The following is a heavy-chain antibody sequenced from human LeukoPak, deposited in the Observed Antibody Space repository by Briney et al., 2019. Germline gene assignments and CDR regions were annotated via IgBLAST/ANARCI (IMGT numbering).Heavy chain of an antibody. V-gene: IGHV3-30*02. Sequence: GGSLRLSCAASGFTFSSYGMHWVRQAPGKGLEWVSFIRYDGSNEYYADSVRGQFTISRDNSKNTLYLQMNSLRAEDTAVYYCARRAGAYSHPYDYWGQGTLVTVSS. J-gene: IGHJ4*02. CDR2: IRYDGSNE. D-gene: IGHD4/OR15-4a*01. CDR3: ARRAGAYSHPYDY. CDR1: GFTFSSYG.